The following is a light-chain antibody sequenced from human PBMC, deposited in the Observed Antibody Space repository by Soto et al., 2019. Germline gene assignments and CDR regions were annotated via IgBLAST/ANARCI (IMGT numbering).Light chain of an antibody. CDR2: GAS. J-gene: IGKJ2*01. Sequence: EIVLTQSPGTLSLSPGERATLSCKASQSVSSNYLTWYQQKPGQAPRLLIYGASSRATGIPDRFSGSGSGTDFTLTISRLEPEEFAGYYWHQYGSSPYTFGQGTILEIK. CDR1: QSVSSNY. V-gene: IGKV3-20*01. CDR3: HQYGSSPYT.